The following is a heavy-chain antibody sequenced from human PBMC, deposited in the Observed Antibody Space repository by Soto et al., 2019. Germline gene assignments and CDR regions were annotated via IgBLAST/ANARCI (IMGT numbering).Heavy chain of an antibody. CDR2: ISSSGSTI. CDR1: GFTFSDYY. CDR3: ASHDFWSGYRLDY. D-gene: IGHD3-3*01. V-gene: IGHV3-11*01. J-gene: IGHJ4*02. Sequence: TGGSLRLSCAASGFTFSDYYMSWIRQAPGKGLEWVSYISSSGSTIYYADSVKGRFTISRDNAKNSLYLQMNSLRAEDTAVYYCASHDFWSGYRLDYWGQGTLVTVS.